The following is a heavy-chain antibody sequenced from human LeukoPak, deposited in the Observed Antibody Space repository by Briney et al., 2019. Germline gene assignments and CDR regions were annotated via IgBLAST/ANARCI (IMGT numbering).Heavy chain of an antibody. J-gene: IGHJ4*02. CDR1: GYTFTGYY. CDR3: ARYSGYSYGYGH. D-gene: IGHD5-18*01. Sequence: ASVKVSCKASGYTFTGYYMHWVRQAPGQGLEWMGWINLNSGGTNYAQKFQGRVTMTRNTSISTAYMELSSLRSEDTAVYYCARYSGYSYGYGHWGQGTLVTVSS. CDR2: INLNSGGT. V-gene: IGHV1-2*02.